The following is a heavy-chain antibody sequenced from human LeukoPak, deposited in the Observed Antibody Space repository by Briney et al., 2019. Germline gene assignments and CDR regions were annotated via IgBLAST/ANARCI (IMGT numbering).Heavy chain of an antibody. CDR2: ISGSGGST. D-gene: IGHD3-22*01. CDR1: GFTFSSYA. CDR3: AKVNYYDSSGYLDY. V-gene: IGHV3-23*01. Sequence: GGSLRLSCAASGFTFSSYAMSWVRQAPGKGLEWVSAISGSGGSTYYADSVKGRFTISRDNSKNTLYLQMNSLRAEDTAVYYCAKVNYYDSSGYLDYWGQGALVTVSS. J-gene: IGHJ4*02.